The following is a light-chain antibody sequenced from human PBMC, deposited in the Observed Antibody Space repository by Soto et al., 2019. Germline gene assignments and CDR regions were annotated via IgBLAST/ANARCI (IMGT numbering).Light chain of an antibody. CDR1: QSVSNN. J-gene: IGKJ1*01. CDR2: GAS. CDR3: QQYNGWPRT. Sequence: EIVMTQSPATLSVSPGERATLSCRASQSVSNNFAWYQQKPGQAPRLLIYGASTRATGIPVRFSGSGSGTEFTLTISSLQSEGFAIYYCQQYNGWPRTFGQGTKVEIK. V-gene: IGKV3-15*01.